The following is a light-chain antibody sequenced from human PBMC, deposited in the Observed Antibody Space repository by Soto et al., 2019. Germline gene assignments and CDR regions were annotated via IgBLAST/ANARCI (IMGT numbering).Light chain of an antibody. CDR2: KVS. J-gene: IGKJ1*01. CDR3: MQGTHWPRT. Sequence: DVVMTQSPLSLPVTLGQPASISCRSSQSLVYIDGNTYLNWFQQRPGQSPRRLIYKVSNRDSGVPDRFSGSGSGTDFTLKISRVEAEDVGVYSCMQGTHWPRTFGQGTKVEIK. V-gene: IGKV2-30*01. CDR1: QSLVYIDGNTY.